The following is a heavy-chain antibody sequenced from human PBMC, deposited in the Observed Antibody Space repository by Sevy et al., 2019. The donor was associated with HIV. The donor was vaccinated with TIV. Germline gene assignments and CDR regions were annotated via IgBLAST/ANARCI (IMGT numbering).Heavy chain of an antibody. CDR1: GFTFDDYA. CDR2: ISWNSAFI. J-gene: IGHJ1*01. CDR3: AKDGGGGRGPCSEGFHH. V-gene: IGHV3-9*01. D-gene: IGHD2-21*01. Sequence: GGSLRLSCAASGFTFDDYAMHWVRQAPGKGLEWVSGISWNSAFIGYGDSVKGRLTISRDNAKNSVYLQMNSLKAEDTAFYYCAKDGGGGRGPCSEGFHHWGQGTLVTVSS.